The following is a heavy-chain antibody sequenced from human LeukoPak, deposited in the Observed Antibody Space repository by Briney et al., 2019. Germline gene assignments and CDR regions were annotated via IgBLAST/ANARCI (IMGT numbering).Heavy chain of an antibody. CDR2: ISGSGGAI. J-gene: IGHJ4*02. D-gene: IGHD2-2*01. CDR1: GFTFTTYE. Sequence: GGSLRLSCATSGFTFTTYEMNWVRQAPGKGLEWVSHISGSGGAIYYADSVKGRFTISRDNAENSLYLQMSSLRVEDTAVYYCARRYCSSTSCTLDYWGQGTLVTVSS. V-gene: IGHV3-48*03. CDR3: ARRYCSSTSCTLDY.